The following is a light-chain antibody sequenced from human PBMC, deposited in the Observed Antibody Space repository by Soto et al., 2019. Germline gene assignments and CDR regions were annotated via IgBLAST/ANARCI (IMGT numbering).Light chain of an antibody. J-gene: IGKJ4*01. CDR3: QQLSRYPLT. V-gene: IGKV1-9*01. Sequence: IQLTQSPSVLSASVGDTVTITCRASQALSNYLAWYQQNPGKAPDLLIYSASTLQSGVPSRFSGSGSETEFSLTIRALQPEDFATYYCQQLSRYPLTFGGGTKVDI. CDR2: SAS. CDR1: QALSNY.